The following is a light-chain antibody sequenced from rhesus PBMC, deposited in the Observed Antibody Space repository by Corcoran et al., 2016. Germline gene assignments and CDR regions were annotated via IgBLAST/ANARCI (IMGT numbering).Light chain of an antibody. Sequence: SYDLTQPHSVSVSPGQTARINCGGDNIGSNSVNWYQQKPPQAPVLVIYSGYERPSGIPERFSGSKSGSTATLTISGVEAGDEADYFGQVWDTSSDHYIFGAGTRPTVL. CDR2: SGY. CDR1: NIGSNS. CDR3: QVWDTSSDHYI. V-gene: IGLV3-40*01. J-gene: IGLJ1*01.